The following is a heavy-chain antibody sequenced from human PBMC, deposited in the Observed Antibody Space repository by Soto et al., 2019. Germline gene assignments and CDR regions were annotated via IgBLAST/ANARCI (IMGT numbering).Heavy chain of an antibody. CDR3: GRDRVAVAGNWYFDL. V-gene: IGHV1-18*01. CDR1: GYTFTTYG. CDR2: ISAYNGNT. Sequence: ASVKVSCKASGYTFTTYGISWVRQAPGQGLEWMGWISAYNGNTNYAQRLQGRVTMTTDTSTSTAYMELRSLRSDDTAVYYCGRDRVAVAGNWYFDLWGRGTLVTVSS. D-gene: IGHD6-19*01. J-gene: IGHJ2*01.